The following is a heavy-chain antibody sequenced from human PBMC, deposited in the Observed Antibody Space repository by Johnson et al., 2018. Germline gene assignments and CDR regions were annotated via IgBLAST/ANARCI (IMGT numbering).Heavy chain of an antibody. J-gene: IGHJ3*02. D-gene: IGHD3-10*01. CDR1: GFTFSSYV. Sequence: QVQLVQSGGGVVQPGRSLRLSCAVSGFTFSSYVMHWVRQAPGKGLEWVAVISYDGRNKYYADSVKGRFTISRDNAKKSLYLQRSSLRVEDTALYYCARGNYNDPIDIWGQGTMVIVSS. V-gene: IGHV3-30*03. CDR3: ARGNYNDPIDI. CDR2: ISYDGRNK.